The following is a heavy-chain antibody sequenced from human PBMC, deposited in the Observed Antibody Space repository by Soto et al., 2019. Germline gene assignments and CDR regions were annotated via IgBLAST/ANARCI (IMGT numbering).Heavy chain of an antibody. D-gene: IGHD6-19*01. J-gene: IGHJ6*02. CDR1: GFTFSSYG. Sequence: QVQLVESGGGVVQPGRSLRLSCAASGFTFSSYGMHWVRQAPGKGLEWVAVISYDGSNKYYADSVKGRFTISRDNSKNSLYLQMNSLRAEYTAVYYCAKWDDQWLDYYYGMDVWGQGTTVTVSS. CDR3: AKWDDQWLDYYYGMDV. V-gene: IGHV3-30*18. CDR2: ISYDGSNK.